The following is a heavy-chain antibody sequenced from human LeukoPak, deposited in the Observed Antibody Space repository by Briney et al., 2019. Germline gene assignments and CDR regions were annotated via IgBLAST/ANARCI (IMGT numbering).Heavy chain of an antibody. V-gene: IGHV1-18*01. CDR1: GYTFSSYG. D-gene: IGHD6-13*01. Sequence: ASVKVSCKASGYTFSSYGISWVRQAPGQGLEWMGWIATYNGNTKYAQKVQGRVTMNTDTSTTTAYMELRTLRSDDTAVYYCARDMVGLAANGNWFDPWGQGTLVTVSS. J-gene: IGHJ5*02. CDR2: IATYNGNT. CDR3: ARDMVGLAANGNWFDP.